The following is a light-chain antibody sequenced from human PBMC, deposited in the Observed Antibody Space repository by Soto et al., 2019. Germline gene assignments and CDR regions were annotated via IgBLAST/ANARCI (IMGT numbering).Light chain of an antibody. V-gene: IGLV2-8*01. CDR2: DVI. CDR3: SSYGGSNNLL. J-gene: IGLJ2*01. Sequence: QSALTQPPSASGSPGQSVTISCTGTSRDIGGYDFVSWYQQHPGKAPKLLIYDVIKRPSGVPDRFSGSKSGNTASLTVSGLQNDDEADYYCSSYGGSNNLLFGGGTKLTVL. CDR1: SRDIGGYDF.